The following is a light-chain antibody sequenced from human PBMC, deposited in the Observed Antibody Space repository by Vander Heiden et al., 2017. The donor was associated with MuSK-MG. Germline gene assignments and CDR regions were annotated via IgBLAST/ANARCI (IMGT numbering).Light chain of an antibody. V-gene: IGLV2-8*01. CDR1: SSDVGGYNY. J-gene: IGLJ2*01. CDR3: SSYAGNSNYVI. CDR2: EVT. Sequence: QSALTQPPSASGSPGQSVTISCTGTSSDVGGYNYVSWFQQHQGKAPKLMIYEVTKRPSGVPDRFSGSKSGNTASLTGSGLQAEDEADYYCSSYAGNSNYVIFGGGTKLTVL.